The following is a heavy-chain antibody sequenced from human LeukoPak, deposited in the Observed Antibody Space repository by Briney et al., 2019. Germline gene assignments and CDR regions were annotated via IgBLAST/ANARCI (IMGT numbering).Heavy chain of an antibody. J-gene: IGHJ5*02. CDR2: ISAYNGNT. Sequence: ASVKVSCKASGYTFTSYGISWVRQAPGQGLEWMGWISAYNGNTNYAQKLQGRVTMTTDTSTSTAYMELRGLRSDDTAVYYCARTTMVRGVIPSYASFDPWGQGTLVTVSS. D-gene: IGHD3-10*01. CDR1: GYTFTSYG. CDR3: ARTTMVRGVIPSYASFDP. V-gene: IGHV1-18*01.